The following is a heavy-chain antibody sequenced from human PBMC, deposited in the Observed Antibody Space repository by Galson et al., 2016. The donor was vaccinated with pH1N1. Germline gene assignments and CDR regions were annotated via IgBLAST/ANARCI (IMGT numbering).Heavy chain of an antibody. V-gene: IGHV4-61*09. D-gene: IGHD6-19*01. Sequence: TLSLTCTVSGGSISSGSYYWSWIRQPAGKGLEWIGYIYTSGSTYYTPSLKSRVTMSVDTSKNQFSLRLTSVTAAATTVYYCARGLAVAGTFYFDSWGQGTLVTVSS. CDR1: GGSISSGSYY. CDR2: IYTSGST. CDR3: ARGLAVAGTFYFDS. J-gene: IGHJ4*02.